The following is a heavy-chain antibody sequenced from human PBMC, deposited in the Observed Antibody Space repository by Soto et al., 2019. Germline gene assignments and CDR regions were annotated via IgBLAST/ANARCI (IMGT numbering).Heavy chain of an antibody. CDR3: ARGGDYGDYYFDY. V-gene: IGHV3-13*01. D-gene: IGHD4-17*01. CDR2: IGTAGDT. Sequence: XXSLRLSCAASGFTFSSYDMHWVLQATGKGLEWVSAIGTAGDTYYPGSVKGRFTISRENAKNSLYLQMNSLRAGDTAVYYCARGGDYGDYYFDYWGQGTLVTVSS. CDR1: GFTFSSYD. J-gene: IGHJ4*02.